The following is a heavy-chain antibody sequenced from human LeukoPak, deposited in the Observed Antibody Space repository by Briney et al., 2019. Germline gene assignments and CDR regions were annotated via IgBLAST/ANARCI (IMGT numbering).Heavy chain of an antibody. CDR3: AIGSSVGTDIGPYYFDY. D-gene: IGHD3-9*01. V-gene: IGHV1-2*02. CDR1: VLNLPAFI. J-gene: IGHJ4*02. Sequence: ASVKVSCKACVLNLPAFIFHWTRQTPGQGLGWMGWINPKSGGANFALKFQCRVTMTRDTTISTAYMELSRLRSDELRVDYSAIGSSVGTDIGPYYFDYWGQGTLVTVSS. CDR2: INPKSGGA.